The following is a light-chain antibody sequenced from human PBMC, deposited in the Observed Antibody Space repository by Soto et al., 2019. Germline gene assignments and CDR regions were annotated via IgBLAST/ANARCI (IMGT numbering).Light chain of an antibody. Sequence: DIVMTQSPDSLAVSLGERATINCKSSQSVLYSSNNKNYLAWYQQKPGQPPKLLILWAPTRESGVPDRFSGSGSGTDFTLTISSLQAEDVTVYYCQQYYISPYTFGQGTKLEIK. CDR2: WAP. CDR1: QSVLYSSNNKNY. CDR3: QQYYISPYT. V-gene: IGKV4-1*01. J-gene: IGKJ2*01.